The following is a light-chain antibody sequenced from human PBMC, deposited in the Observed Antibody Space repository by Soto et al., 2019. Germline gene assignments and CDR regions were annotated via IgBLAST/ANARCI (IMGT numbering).Light chain of an antibody. CDR2: GAS. CDR1: QCVSSN. CDR3: QQYGSSPMT. Sequence: EIVMTQSPATLSVSPGERATLSCRASQCVSSNLAWYQQKPGQAPRLLIYGASTRATGIPVRFSGSESGTDFTLTISRLEPEDSAVYHCQQYGSSPMTFGQGTKVDIK. J-gene: IGKJ1*01. V-gene: IGKV3-20*01.